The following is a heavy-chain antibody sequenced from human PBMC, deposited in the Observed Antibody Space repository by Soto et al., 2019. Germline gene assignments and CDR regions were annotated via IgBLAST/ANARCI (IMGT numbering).Heavy chain of an antibody. V-gene: IGHV1-2*02. CDR3: ARGGRITMVRGVPDAFDI. CDR1: GYTFTGYY. CDR2: INPNSGGT. Sequence: ASVKVSCKASGYTFTGYYMHWVRQAPGQGLEWMGWINPNSGGTNYAQKFQGRVTMTRDTSISTGYMELSRLRSDDTAVYYCARGGRITMVRGVPDAFDIWGQGTMVTVSS. D-gene: IGHD3-10*01. J-gene: IGHJ3*02.